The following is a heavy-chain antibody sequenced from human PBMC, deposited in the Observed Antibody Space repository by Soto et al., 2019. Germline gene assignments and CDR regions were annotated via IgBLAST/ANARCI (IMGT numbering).Heavy chain of an antibody. CDR3: ARVLYQLLANGYYGMDV. CDR1: GFTFSSYS. D-gene: IGHD2-2*01. CDR2: ISSSSSYI. V-gene: IGHV3-21*01. Sequence: GGSLRLSCAASGFTFSSYSMNWVRQAPGKGLEWVSSISSSSSYIYHADSVKGRFTISRDNAKNSLYLQMNSLRAEDTAVYYCARVLYQLLANGYYGMDVWGQGTTVTVSS. J-gene: IGHJ6*02.